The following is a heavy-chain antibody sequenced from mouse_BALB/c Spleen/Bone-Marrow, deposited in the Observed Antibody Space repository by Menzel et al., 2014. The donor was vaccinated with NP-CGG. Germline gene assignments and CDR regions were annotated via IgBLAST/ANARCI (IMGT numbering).Heavy chain of an antibody. Sequence: VQLKDSGGGLVKPGGSLKLSCAASGFAFSSYDMSWVRQTPEKRLEWVAYISSGGGSTYYPDTVKGRFTISRDNAKNTLYLQMSSLKSEDTAMYYCARHGGNYVYYAMDYWGQGTSVTVSS. CDR2: ISSGGGST. CDR1: GFAFSSYD. J-gene: IGHJ4*01. V-gene: IGHV5-12-1*01. D-gene: IGHD2-1*01. CDR3: ARHGGNYVYYAMDY.